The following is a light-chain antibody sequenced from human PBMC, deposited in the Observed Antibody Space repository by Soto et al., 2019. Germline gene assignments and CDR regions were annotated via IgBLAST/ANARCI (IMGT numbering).Light chain of an antibody. CDR2: AAS. J-gene: IGKJ5*01. V-gene: IGKV1-39*01. Sequence: DIQMTQSPSSLSASVGDRGTITCRASESISRHLNWYQQKPGKAPKLLIYAASSLQNGVPSRFSGSGSGTDFTLTISNLQPEDFATYYCQQSYSTLSITFGQGTRLEIK. CDR3: QQSYSTLSIT. CDR1: ESISRH.